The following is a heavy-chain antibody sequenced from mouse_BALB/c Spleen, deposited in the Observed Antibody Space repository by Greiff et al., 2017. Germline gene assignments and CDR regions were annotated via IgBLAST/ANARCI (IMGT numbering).Heavy chain of an antibody. CDR1: GFSLTSYG. CDR3: ARDLRLRLDY. Sequence: VKVVESGPGLVAPSQSLSITCTVSGFSLTSYGVHWVRQPPGKGLEWLGVIWAGGSTNYNSALMSRLSISKDNSKSQVFLKMNSLQTDDTAMYYCARDLRLRLDYWGQGTTLTVAS. V-gene: IGHV2-9*02. J-gene: IGHJ2*01. CDR2: IWAGGST. D-gene: IGHD2-4*01.